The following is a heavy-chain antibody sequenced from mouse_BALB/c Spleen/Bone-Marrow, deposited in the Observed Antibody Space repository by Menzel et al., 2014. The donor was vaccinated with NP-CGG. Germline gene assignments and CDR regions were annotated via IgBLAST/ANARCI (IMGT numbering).Heavy chain of an antibody. V-gene: IGHV5-17*02. CDR1: GFTFSSFG. J-gene: IGHJ4*01. CDR3: ARSDGNYDYAMDY. D-gene: IGHD2-1*01. Sequence: EVHLVESGGGLVQPGGSRKLSCVASGFTFSSFGMHWVRQAPEKGLERVAYISSGSSTIYYADTVKGRFTISRDNPKNTLFLQMTSLRSEDTAMYYCARSDGNYDYAMDYWGQGTSVTVSS. CDR2: ISSGSSTI.